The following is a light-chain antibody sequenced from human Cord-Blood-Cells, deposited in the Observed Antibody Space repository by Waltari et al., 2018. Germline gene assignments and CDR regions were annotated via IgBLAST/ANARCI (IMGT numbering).Light chain of an antibody. V-gene: IGKV4-1*01. CDR1: QSVLYSSNNKNY. J-gene: IGKJ4*01. CDR2: WAY. Sequence: DIVMTQSPDSLAVSLGARATINCKSSQSVLYSSNNKNYLAWYQQKPGQPPKLLIYWAYTRESGVPDRFSGSGYGTDFTLTISSLQAEDVAVYCCQQYYSTPLTFGGGTKVEIK. CDR3: QQYYSTPLT.